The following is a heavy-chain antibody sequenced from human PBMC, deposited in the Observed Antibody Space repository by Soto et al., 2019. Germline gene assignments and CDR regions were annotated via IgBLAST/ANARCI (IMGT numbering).Heavy chain of an antibody. J-gene: IGHJ6*02. CDR1: GFTVSSNY. D-gene: IGHD3-9*01. Sequence: GGSLRLSCAASGFTVSSNYMSWVRQAPGKGLEWVSVIYSGGSTYYADSVKGRFTISRDNSKNTLYLQMNSLRAEDTAVYYCARDVLRYFDWFADPDYYGMDVWGQGTTVTVSS. CDR3: ARDVLRYFDWFADPDYYGMDV. V-gene: IGHV3-53*01. CDR2: IYSGGST.